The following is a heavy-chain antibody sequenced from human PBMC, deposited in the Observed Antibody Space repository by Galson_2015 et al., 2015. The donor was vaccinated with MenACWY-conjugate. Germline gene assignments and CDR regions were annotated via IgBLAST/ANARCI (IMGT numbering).Heavy chain of an antibody. J-gene: IGHJ1*01. CDR2: ISSSGNTT. V-gene: IGHV3-48*03. D-gene: IGHD3-22*01. Sequence: SLRLSCAASGFTFSSYEMNWVRQAPGKGLEWVSYISSSGNTTYYADSVKGRFTISRDNAKNSLYLQMNSLRAEDTAAYYCARGVYDSSGYYFPWGQGTLVTVSS. CDR1: GFTFSSYE. CDR3: ARGVYDSSGYYFP.